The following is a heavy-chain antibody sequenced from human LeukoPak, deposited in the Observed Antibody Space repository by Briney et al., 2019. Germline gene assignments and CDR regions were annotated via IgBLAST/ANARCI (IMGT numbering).Heavy chain of an antibody. Sequence: ASVKVSCKASGYTFTSYDINWVRQATGQGREWMGWMNPNSGNTGYAQKFQGRVTMTRNTSISTASMELRRLRAEDTAVYYCARGLRGYSYGDDAFDIWGQGTMVTVSS. V-gene: IGHV1-8*01. CDR1: GYTFTSYD. CDR2: MNPNSGNT. D-gene: IGHD5-18*01. CDR3: ARGLRGYSYGDDAFDI. J-gene: IGHJ3*02.